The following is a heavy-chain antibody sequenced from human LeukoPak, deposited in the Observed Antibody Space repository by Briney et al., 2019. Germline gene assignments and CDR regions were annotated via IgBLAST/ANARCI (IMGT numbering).Heavy chain of an antibody. Sequence: GGSLTLSCAASGFTFSGSAMHWVRQASGKGLEWVGRIRSKANSYATAYAASVKGRFTISRDNSKNTAYLQMNSLKTEDTAVYYCTRRDYYDSSGYYDYWGQGTLVTVSP. CDR3: TRRDYYDSSGYYDY. D-gene: IGHD3-22*01. V-gene: IGHV3-73*01. CDR1: GFTFSGSA. CDR2: IRSKANSYAT. J-gene: IGHJ4*02.